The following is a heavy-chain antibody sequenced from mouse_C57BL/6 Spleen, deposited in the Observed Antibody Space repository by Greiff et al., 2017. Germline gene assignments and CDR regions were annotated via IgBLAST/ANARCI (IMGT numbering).Heavy chain of an antibody. CDR2: INPSTGGT. CDR1: GYSFTGYY. CDR3: ARGGYARGGYFDV. J-gene: IGHJ1*03. D-gene: IGHD2-14*01. Sequence: VQLQQSGPELVKPGASVKISCKATGYSFTGYYMNWVKQSPEKSLEWIGEINPSTGGTTYNQKFKAKATLTVDKSSSTAYMQLKSLTSEDSAVYYCARGGYARGGYFDVWGTGTTVTVSS. V-gene: IGHV1-42*01.